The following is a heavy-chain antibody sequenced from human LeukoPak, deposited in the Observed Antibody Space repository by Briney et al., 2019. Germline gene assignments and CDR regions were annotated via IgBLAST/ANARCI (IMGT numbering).Heavy chain of an antibody. CDR2: IKSKTDGGTT. D-gene: IGHD6-13*01. CDR3: TTGQGSWYPYHFDY. J-gene: IGHJ4*02. Sequence: PGGSLRLSCAASGFTFNNAWMSWVRQAPGKGLEWVGRIKSKTDGGTTDYAAPVKGRLTISRDDSKNTLYLQMNSLKTEDTAVYYCTTGQGSWYPYHFDYWGQGTLVTVSS. CDR1: GFTFNNAW. V-gene: IGHV3-15*01.